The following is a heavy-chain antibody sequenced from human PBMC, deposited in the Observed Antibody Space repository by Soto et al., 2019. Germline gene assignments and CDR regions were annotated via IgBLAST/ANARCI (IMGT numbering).Heavy chain of an antibody. CDR2: ISSNGGST. J-gene: IGHJ6*02. D-gene: IGHD1-1*01. Sequence: PGGSLRLSCSASGFTFSSYAIHWVRQAPGKGLEYVSAISSNGGSTYYADSVKGRFTISRDNSKNTLYLQMSSLRAEDTAVYYCVKLDRLDHYYYYGMDVWGQGTTVTVSS. CDR3: VKLDRLDHYYYYGMDV. CDR1: GFTFSSYA. V-gene: IGHV3-64D*06.